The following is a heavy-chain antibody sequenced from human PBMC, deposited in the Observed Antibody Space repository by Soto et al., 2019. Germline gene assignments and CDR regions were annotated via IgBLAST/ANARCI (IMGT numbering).Heavy chain of an antibody. J-gene: IGHJ4*02. CDR3: AKGGEGVIDYSFDY. Sequence: EVQLLESGGGLVQPGGSLRLSCAASGFTFSSYAMSWVRQAPGKGLEWVSAISGSGGSTYYADSVKGRFTISRDNWKNGGGVQMNSLRAEDTAVYYCAKGGEGVIDYSFDYWGQGTLVTVSS. CDR1: GFTFSSYA. V-gene: IGHV3-23*01. D-gene: IGHD2-21*01. CDR2: ISGSGGST.